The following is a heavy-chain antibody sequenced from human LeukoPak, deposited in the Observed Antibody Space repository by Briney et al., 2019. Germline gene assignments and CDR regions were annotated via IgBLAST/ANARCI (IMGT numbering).Heavy chain of an antibody. J-gene: IGHJ4*02. CDR1: GYTFTSYD. CDR2: MNPNSGNT. CDR3: ARDTDYNYYDSSGYYQPNFDY. D-gene: IGHD3-22*01. V-gene: IGHV1-8*01. Sequence: GASVKVSCKASGYTFTSYDINWVRQATGQGLEWMGWMNPNSGNTGYAQKFQGRVTMTRNTSISTAYMELSSLRSEDTAVYYCARDTDYNYYDSSGYYQPNFDYWGQGTLVTVSS.